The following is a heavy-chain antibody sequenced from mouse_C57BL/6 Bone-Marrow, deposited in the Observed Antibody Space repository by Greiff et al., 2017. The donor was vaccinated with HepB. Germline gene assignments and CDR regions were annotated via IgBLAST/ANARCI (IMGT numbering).Heavy chain of an antibody. J-gene: IGHJ3*01. V-gene: IGHV1-64*01. CDR2: IHPNSGST. CDR1: GYTFTSHW. Sequence: VQLQQPGAELVKPGASVKLSCKASGYTFTSHWMHWVKQRPGQGLEWIGMIHPNSGSTNYNEKFKSKATLTVDKSSSTAYMQLSSLTSEDSAVYYCARWSGNPFAYWGQGTLVTVSA. D-gene: IGHD1-3*01. CDR3: ARWSGNPFAY.